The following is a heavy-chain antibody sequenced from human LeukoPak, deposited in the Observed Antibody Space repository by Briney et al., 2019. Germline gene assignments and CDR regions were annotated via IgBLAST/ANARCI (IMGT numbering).Heavy chain of an antibody. CDR1: GFIFSSSG. Sequence: GGSLRLSCAASGFIFSSSGMHWVRQAPGKGLEWVAVMWFDGSRQYYGDSVKGRFTISRDTSKNTLYLQMNSLRDEDTAVYYCARDWSYYFDYWGQGTLVTVSS. V-gene: IGHV3-33*01. J-gene: IGHJ4*02. D-gene: IGHD2-8*02. CDR2: MWFDGSRQ. CDR3: ARDWSYYFDY.